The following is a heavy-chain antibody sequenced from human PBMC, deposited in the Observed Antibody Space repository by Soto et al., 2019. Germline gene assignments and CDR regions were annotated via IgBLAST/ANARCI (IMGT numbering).Heavy chain of an antibody. Sequence: LSLTCTVSGGSISSGGYYWSWIRQHPGKGLEWIGYIYYSGSTYYNPSLKSRVTISVDTSKNQFSLKLSSVTAADTAVYYCARDPGRWFGESLRPYYYYGMDVWGQGTTVTV. CDR3: ARDPGRWFGESLRPYYYYGMDV. J-gene: IGHJ6*02. CDR1: GGSISSGGYY. V-gene: IGHV4-31*03. D-gene: IGHD3-10*01. CDR2: IYYSGST.